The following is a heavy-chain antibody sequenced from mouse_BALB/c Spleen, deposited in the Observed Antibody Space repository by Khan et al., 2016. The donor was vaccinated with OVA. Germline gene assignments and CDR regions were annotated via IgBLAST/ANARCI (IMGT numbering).Heavy chain of an antibody. CDR2: ILYSGST. CDR1: GYSITSGY. D-gene: IGHD2-14*01. V-gene: IGHV3-8*02. CDR3: ARSTYRYAFAY. Sequence: EVQLQESGPSLVKPSQTLSLTCSVTGYSITSGYWCWIRKFPGNKLEYMGYILYSGSTYYNPSLKSRISITRHTSQNQYYLLLNSVTTEDTATYYCARSTYRYAFAYWGQGTLVTVSA. J-gene: IGHJ3*01.